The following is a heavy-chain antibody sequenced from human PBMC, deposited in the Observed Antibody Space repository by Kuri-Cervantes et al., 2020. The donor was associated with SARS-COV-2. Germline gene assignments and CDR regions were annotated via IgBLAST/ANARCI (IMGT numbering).Heavy chain of an antibody. J-gene: IGHJ5*02. Sequence: GESLKISCAASGFIFSNYWMSWVRQPKGKGLEWVAKVKADGSETYYADSVKGRFIVSRDNVKKSLDLQMNSLRLEDTAIYYCARDKFGTYDHDGGGYYTSSDHWFDHWGQGTRVTVSS. V-gene: IGHV3-7*03. CDR2: VKADGSET. D-gene: IGHD3-22*01. CDR3: ARDKFGTYDHDGGGYYTSSDHWFDH. CDR1: GFIFSNYW.